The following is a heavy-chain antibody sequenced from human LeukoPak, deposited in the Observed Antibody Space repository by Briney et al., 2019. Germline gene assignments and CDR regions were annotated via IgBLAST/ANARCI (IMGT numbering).Heavy chain of an antibody. J-gene: IGHJ6*02. CDR1: GGTFSSYA. CDR3: ARGDPPDHTVAGTDNYYYYYGMDV. Sequence: SVKVSCKASGGTFSSYAISWVRQAPGQGLEWMGRIIPILGIANYAQKFQGRVTITADKSTSTAYMELSSLRSEDTAVYYCARGDPPDHTVAGTDNYYYYYGMDVWGQGTAVTVSS. CDR2: IIPILGIA. V-gene: IGHV1-69*04. D-gene: IGHD6-19*01.